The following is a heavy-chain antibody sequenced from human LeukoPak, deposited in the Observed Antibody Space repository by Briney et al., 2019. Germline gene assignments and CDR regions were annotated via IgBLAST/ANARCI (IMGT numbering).Heavy chain of an antibody. J-gene: IGHJ4*02. D-gene: IGHD5-12*01. CDR1: GGSISTYC. Sequence: SETLSLTCTLSGGSISTYCWSWIRQPPGKGLEWIGYIYHSGSTNYNPSLKSRVTISVDTSKNQFSLRLSSVTAADTAVYYCARGGGYASPIGYWGQGALVTVSS. CDR2: IYHSGST. CDR3: ARGGGYASPIGY. V-gene: IGHV4-59*01.